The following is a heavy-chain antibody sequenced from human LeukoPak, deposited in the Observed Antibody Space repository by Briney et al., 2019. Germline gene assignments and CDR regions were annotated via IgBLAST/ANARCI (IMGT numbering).Heavy chain of an antibody. V-gene: IGHV1-2*06. CDR3: ARDMSPENSQIDY. D-gene: IGHD3-10*02. J-gene: IGHJ4*02. CDR2: INPNSGGT. CDR1: GYTFTGYY. Sequence: SVKVSCKASGYTFTGYYMHWVRQAPGQGLEWMGRINPNSGGTNYARKFQGRVTMTRDTSISTAYMELSRLRSDDTAVYYCARDMSPENSQIDYWGQGTLVTVSS.